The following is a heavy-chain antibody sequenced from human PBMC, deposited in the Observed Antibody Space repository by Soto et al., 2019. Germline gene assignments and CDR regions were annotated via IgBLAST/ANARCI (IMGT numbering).Heavy chain of an antibody. CDR1: GGSISSSSYY. Sequence: SETLSLTCTVSGGSISSSSYYWGWIRQPPGKGLEWIGSIYYSGSTYYNPSLKSRVTISVDTSKNQFSLKLSSVTAADTAVYYCARQSPIFHSGSYSGWFDPWGQGTLVTSPQ. CDR3: ARQSPIFHSGSYSGWFDP. CDR2: IYYSGST. V-gene: IGHV4-39*01. J-gene: IGHJ5*02. D-gene: IGHD1-26*01.